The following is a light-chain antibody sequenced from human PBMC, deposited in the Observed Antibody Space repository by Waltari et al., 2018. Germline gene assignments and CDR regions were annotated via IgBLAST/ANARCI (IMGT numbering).Light chain of an antibody. CDR1: SSAVGGYNY. V-gene: IGLV2-11*01. J-gene: IGLJ2*01. CDR3: CSYAGRREV. Sequence: QSALTQPRSVSGSPGQSVTISCTGTSSAVGGYNYVSWYQQHPGKAPKLMIYDVTKRPSGVPDRFSGSKSGNTASLTISGLQAEDEADYYCCSYAGRREVFGGGTKLTVL. CDR2: DVT.